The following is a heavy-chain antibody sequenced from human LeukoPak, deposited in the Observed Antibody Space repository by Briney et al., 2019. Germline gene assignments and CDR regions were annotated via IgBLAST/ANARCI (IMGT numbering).Heavy chain of an antibody. CDR3: ARVIVDIVVVPAATPENYYYYYDMDV. CDR2: IIPILGIA. D-gene: IGHD2-2*03. Sequence: SVKVSCKASGGTFSSYAISWVRQAPGQGLEWTGRIIPILGIANCAQKFQGRVTITADKSTSTAYMELSSLRSEDTAVYYCARVIVDIVVVPAATPENYYYYYDMDVWGQGTTVTVSS. J-gene: IGHJ6*02. V-gene: IGHV1-69*04. CDR1: GGTFSSYA.